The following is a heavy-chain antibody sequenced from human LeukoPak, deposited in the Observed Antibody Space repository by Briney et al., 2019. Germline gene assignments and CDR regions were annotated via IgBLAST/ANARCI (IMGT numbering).Heavy chain of an antibody. CDR3: ARVGRSIVATIGVRWFDP. J-gene: IGHJ5*02. CDR1: GYTFTSYY. V-gene: IGHV1-2*02. CDR2: INPNSGGT. D-gene: IGHD5-12*01. Sequence: ASVKVSCKASGYTFTSYYMHWVRQAPGQGLEWMGWINPNSGGTNYAQKFQGRVTMTRDTSISTAYMELSRLRSDDTAVYYCARVGRSIVATIGVRWFDPWGQGTLVTVSS.